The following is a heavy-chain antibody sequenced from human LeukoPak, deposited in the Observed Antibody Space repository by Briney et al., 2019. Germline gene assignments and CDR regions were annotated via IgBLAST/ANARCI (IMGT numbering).Heavy chain of an antibody. CDR3: ARGHYDFWSGYYGSGGRWFDP. CDR1: GDSIKSSSYY. Sequence: SETLSLTCTVSGDSIKSSSYYWAWVRQPPGKGLEWIASIYYSGTTYYNPSLKSRVTISLDTSKNQFSLKLSSVTAADTAVYYCARGHYDFWSGYYGSGGRWFDPWGQGTLVTVSS. CDR2: IYYSGTT. V-gene: IGHV4-39*07. D-gene: IGHD3-3*01. J-gene: IGHJ5*02.